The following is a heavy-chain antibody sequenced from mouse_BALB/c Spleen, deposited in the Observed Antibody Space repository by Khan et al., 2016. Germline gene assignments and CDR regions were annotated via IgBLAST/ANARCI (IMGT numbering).Heavy chain of an antibody. CDR2: IRNKANGYTT. Sequence: EVELVESGGGLVQPGGSLRLSCATSGFTFTDYYMSWVRQPPGKALEWLGFIRNKANGYTTEYSASVKGRFTISRDNSQSILYLQMNTLRADDSATYYFARGGGPSGYAMDYWGQGTSVTVSS. CDR3: ARGGGPSGYAMDY. D-gene: IGHD3-1*01. V-gene: IGHV7-3*02. J-gene: IGHJ4*01. CDR1: GFTFTDYY.